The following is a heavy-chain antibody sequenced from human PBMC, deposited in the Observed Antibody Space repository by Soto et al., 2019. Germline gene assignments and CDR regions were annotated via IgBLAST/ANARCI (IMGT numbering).Heavy chain of an antibody. Sequence: EVQLVESGGGLVQPGRSLRLSCAASGFTFDDYAMHWVRQAPGKGLEWVSGISWNSGSIGYADSVKGRFTISRDNAKDSLYLQMNSLSAEDTALYYCAKDIHSSSSFFDYWGQGTLVTVSS. D-gene: IGHD6-6*01. V-gene: IGHV3-9*01. J-gene: IGHJ4*02. CDR2: ISWNSGSI. CDR3: AKDIHSSSSFFDY. CDR1: GFTFDDYA.